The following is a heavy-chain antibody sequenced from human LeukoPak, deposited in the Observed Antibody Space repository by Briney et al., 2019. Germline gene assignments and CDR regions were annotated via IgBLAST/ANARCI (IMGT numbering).Heavy chain of an antibody. V-gene: IGHV5-10-1*01. Sequence: GESLKISRKGSGYSFTNYWINWVRQMPGKGLEWMGRIDPSDSYTNYSPSFQGHVTISADKSISTAYLQWSSLKASDTAMYYCARQGYDYVWGSYRYYFDYWGQGTLVTVSS. CDR3: ARQGYDYVWGSYRYYFDY. CDR1: GYSFTNYW. J-gene: IGHJ4*02. CDR2: IDPSDSYT. D-gene: IGHD3-16*02.